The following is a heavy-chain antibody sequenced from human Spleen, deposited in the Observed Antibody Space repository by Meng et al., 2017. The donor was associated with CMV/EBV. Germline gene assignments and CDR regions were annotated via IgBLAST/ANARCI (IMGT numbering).Heavy chain of an antibody. CDR2: ISGSDSNT. J-gene: IGHJ4*02. V-gene: IGHV3-48*03. Sequence: GESLKISCAASGFILSSYEMNWVRQAPGKGLEWLSFISGSDSNTYYTDSVKGRFTISRDNARNSLYLEMNSLRAEDTAVYYCARGRSGWYALDYWGQGTLVTVS. D-gene: IGHD6-19*01. CDR3: ARGRSGWYALDY. CDR1: GFILSSYE.